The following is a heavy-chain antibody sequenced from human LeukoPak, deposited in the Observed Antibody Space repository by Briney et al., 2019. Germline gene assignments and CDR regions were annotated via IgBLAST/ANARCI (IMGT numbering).Heavy chain of an antibody. CDR1: GGYVSSGSYY. D-gene: IGHD5-18*01. CDR2: IYYSGST. J-gene: IGHJ4*02. CDR3: ARGMGYSYGLYYFDY. V-gene: IGHV4-61*01. Sequence: KPSETLSLTCTVSGGYVSSGSYYWSWIRQPPGKGLEWIGYIYYSGSTNYNPSLKSRVTISIDTSKNQFSLNLTSVTAADTAVYYCARGMGYSYGLYYFDYWGQGTLVTVSS.